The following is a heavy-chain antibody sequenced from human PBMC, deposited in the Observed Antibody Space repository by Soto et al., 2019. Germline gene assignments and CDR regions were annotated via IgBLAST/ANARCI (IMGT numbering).Heavy chain of an antibody. D-gene: IGHD4-17*01. V-gene: IGHV4-30-2*01. CDR3: AGSAGDYDSVDAFDI. CDR2: IYHSGST. CDR1: GGSISSGGYS. J-gene: IGHJ3*02. Sequence: QLQLQESGSGLVKPSQTLSLTCAVSGGSISSGGYSWSWIRQPPGKGLEWIGYIYHSGSTYYNPSLKSRVTISVDRSKNQFSLKLSSVTAADTAVYHCAGSAGDYDSVDAFDIWGQGTMVTVSS.